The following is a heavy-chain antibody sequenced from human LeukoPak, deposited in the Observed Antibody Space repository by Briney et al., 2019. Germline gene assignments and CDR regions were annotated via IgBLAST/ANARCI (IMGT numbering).Heavy chain of an antibody. CDR3: ASQSEYSSSSDAFDI. V-gene: IGHV1-8*03. Sequence: GASVKVSCKASVYTFTSYDINWVRQATAQGLEWMGWMNPNSGNTGYAQKFQGRVTITRNTSISTAYMELSSLSSEDTAVYYCASQSEYSSSSDAFDIWGQGTMVTVSS. CDR2: MNPNSGNT. J-gene: IGHJ3*02. CDR1: VYTFTSYD. D-gene: IGHD6-6*01.